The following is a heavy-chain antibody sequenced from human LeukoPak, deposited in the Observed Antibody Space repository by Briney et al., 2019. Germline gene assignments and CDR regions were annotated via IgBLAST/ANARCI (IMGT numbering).Heavy chain of an antibody. CDR2: ISGSGGST. CDR3: AKERAMGMLT. Sequence: PGGSLRLSCAASGFTVSSNEMSWVRQAPGKGLEWVSAISGSGGSTYYADSVKGRFTISRDNSKNTLYLQMNSLRAEDTAVYYCAKERAMGMLTWGQGTLVTVSS. V-gene: IGHV3-23*01. CDR1: GFTVSSNE. J-gene: IGHJ5*02. D-gene: IGHD5-18*01.